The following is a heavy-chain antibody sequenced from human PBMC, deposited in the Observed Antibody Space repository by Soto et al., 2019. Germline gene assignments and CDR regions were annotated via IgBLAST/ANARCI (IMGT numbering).Heavy chain of an antibody. CDR1: GYTFTSYD. D-gene: IGHD3-3*01. CDR3: ARAYDFWSGYYYYYYGMDV. V-gene: IGHV1-8*01. Sequence: ASVKVSCKASGYTFTSYDINWVRQATGQGLEWMGWMNPNSGNTGYAQKFQGRVTMTRNTSISTAYMELSSLRSEDTAVYYCARAYDFWSGYYYYYYGMDVWGQGTTVTVS. J-gene: IGHJ6*02. CDR2: MNPNSGNT.